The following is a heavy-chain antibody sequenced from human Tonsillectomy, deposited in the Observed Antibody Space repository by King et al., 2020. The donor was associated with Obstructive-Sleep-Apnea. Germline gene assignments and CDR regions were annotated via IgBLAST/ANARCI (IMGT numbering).Heavy chain of an antibody. CDR3: ARVGSSSWYFSFDY. D-gene: IGHD6-13*01. J-gene: IGHJ4*02. Sequence: QLQESGPGLVKPSETLSLTCTVSGGSISSSSYYLGWIRQPPGKGLEWIGSIYYSGNTYDNPSLKSRVTISLDTSKNQYSLKLGSVTAADTAVYYCARVGSSSWYFSFDYWGQGTLVTVSS. CDR1: GGSISSSSYY. V-gene: IGHV4-39*07. CDR2: IYYSGNT.